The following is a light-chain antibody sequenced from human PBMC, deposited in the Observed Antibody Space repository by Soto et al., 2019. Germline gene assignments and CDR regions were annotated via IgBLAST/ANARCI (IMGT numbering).Light chain of an antibody. CDR1: QSVSSY. J-gene: IGKJ1*01. CDR3: QQRSNWPWT. CDR2: DAS. V-gene: IGKV3-11*01. Sequence: EIVLTQSPATLSLSPGERATLSCRASQSVSSYLAWYQQKPGQAPRLLIYDASNRATGIPARFSGSVSGTDFTLTISSLEPEDFAVYYCQQRSNWPWTFGQGTKVEFK.